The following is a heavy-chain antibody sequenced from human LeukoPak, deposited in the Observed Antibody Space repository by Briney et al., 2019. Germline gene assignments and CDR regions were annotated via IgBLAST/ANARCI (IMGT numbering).Heavy chain of an antibody. CDR1: GSTFTDYY. Sequence: ASVKVSCKASGSTFTDYYMHWVRQAPGQGLEWMGWINPNSGGTNFAQKFQGRVTMTRDTSISTVYMELSRLRSDDTAVFFCARGYYDSSDFEYFQHWGQGTLVTVSS. V-gene: IGHV1-2*02. J-gene: IGHJ1*01. CDR3: ARGYYDSSDFEYFQH. CDR2: INPNSGGT. D-gene: IGHD3-22*01.